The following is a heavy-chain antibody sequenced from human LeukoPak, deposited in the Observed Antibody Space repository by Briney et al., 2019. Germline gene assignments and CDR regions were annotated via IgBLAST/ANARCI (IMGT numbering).Heavy chain of an antibody. J-gene: IGHJ4*02. Sequence: ASVKVSCKASGYTFTGYYMHWVRQAPGQGLEWMGWINPNSGGTNYAQKFQGRVTMTRDTSISAAYMELSRLRSDDTAVYYCARDNEHCSGGSCYAPDYWGQGTLVTVSS. CDR3: ARDNEHCSGGSCYAPDY. D-gene: IGHD2-15*01. V-gene: IGHV1-2*02. CDR1: GYTFTGYY. CDR2: INPNSGGT.